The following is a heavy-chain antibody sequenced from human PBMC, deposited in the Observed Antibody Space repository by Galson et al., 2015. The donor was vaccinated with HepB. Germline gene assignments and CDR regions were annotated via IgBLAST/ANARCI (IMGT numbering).Heavy chain of an antibody. CDR1: GFTFSSYA. Sequence: SLRLSCAASGFTFSSYAMHWVRQAPGKGLEWVAVISYDGSNKYYADSVKGRFAISRDNSKNTLYLQMNSLRAEDTAVYYCARWRGYYYDSSGYAFDIWGQGTMVTVSS. CDR2: ISYDGSNK. CDR3: ARWRGYYYDSSGYAFDI. J-gene: IGHJ3*02. V-gene: IGHV3-30*09. D-gene: IGHD3-22*01.